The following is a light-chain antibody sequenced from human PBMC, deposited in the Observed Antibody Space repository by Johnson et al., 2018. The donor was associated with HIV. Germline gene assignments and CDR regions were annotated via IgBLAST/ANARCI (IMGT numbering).Light chain of an antibody. CDR3: GSWDSSLSAHFV. Sequence: QSVLTQPPSVSAAPGQKVTISCSGSSSNIGNNYVSWYQQLPGTAPKLLIYDNNRRPSGIPDRFSASKSGTSATLGITGLTPGDEADYYCGSWDSSLSAHFVFGTGTKVTVL. CDR1: SSNIGNNY. J-gene: IGLJ1*01. V-gene: IGLV1-51*01. CDR2: DNN.